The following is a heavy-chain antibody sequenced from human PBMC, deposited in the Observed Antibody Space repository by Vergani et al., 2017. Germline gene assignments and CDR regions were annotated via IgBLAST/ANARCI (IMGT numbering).Heavy chain of an antibody. V-gene: IGHV3-23*01. CDR2: ISVSGVSA. CDR1: EFTFSNYA. CDR3: AKQYFVSRNYLFDY. J-gene: IGHJ4*02. D-gene: IGHD3-9*01. Sequence: EVQLLESGGGLVQPGGSLRLTCAASEFTFSNYAMNWVRQAPGKGLEWVSGISVSGVSAYYTDSVKGRFTISRDNSKNMLLLQMNNLRTEDTAIYYCAKQYFVSRNYLFDYWGQGTLVTVSS.